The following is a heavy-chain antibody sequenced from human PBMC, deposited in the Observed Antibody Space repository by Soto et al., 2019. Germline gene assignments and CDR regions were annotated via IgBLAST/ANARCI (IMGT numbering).Heavy chain of an antibody. CDR3: VRGRNFDWYSFDY. V-gene: IGHV4-59*11. D-gene: IGHD3-9*01. J-gene: IGHJ4*02. CDR1: GGSISSHY. Sequence: SETLSLTCSVSGGSISSHYWTWIRQPPGKGLEWIGYIYYSGDTNFNPSLKSRVTISVDTSKNQFSLNLSSVTAADTAVYYCVRGRNFDWYSFDYWSQGTLVTVSS. CDR2: IYYSGDT.